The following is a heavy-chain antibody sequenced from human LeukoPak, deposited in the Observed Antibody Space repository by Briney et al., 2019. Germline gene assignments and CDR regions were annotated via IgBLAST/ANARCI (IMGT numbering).Heavy chain of an antibody. V-gene: IGHV1-69*04. Sequence: GASVKVSCKASGYTFTSYGISWVRQAPGQGLEWMGRIIPIFGIANYAQKFQGRVTITADKSTSTAYMELSSLRSEDTAVYYCAKVEMATTGGGFDPWGQGTLVTVSS. CDR1: GYTFTSYG. D-gene: IGHD5-24*01. J-gene: IGHJ5*02. CDR2: IIPIFGIA. CDR3: AKVEMATTGGGFDP.